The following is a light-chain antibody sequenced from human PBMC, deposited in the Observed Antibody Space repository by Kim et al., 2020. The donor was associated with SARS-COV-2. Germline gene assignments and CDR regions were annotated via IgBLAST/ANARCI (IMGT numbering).Light chain of an antibody. J-gene: IGLJ2*01. Sequence: SYELTHPPSVSVSPGQTASITCSGDKLGDKYVFWYQQKPGQSPVLVIYQDTKRPSGIPERFSASNSGNTATLTISGTQATDEADYYCQAWDSGTAVVFGGGTQLTVL. CDR1: KLGDKY. V-gene: IGLV3-1*01. CDR3: QAWDSGTAVV. CDR2: QDT.